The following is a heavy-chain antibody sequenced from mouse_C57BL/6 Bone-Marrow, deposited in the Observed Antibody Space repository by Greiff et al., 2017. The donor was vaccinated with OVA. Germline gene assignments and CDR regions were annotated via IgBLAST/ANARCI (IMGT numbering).Heavy chain of an antibody. CDR2: IDPSDSYT. D-gene: IGHD1-1*01. Sequence: VQLQQPGAELVRPGTSVKLSCKASGYTFTSYWMHWVKQRPRQGLEWIGVIDPSDSYTNYNQKFKGKATLTVDTSSSTAYMQLSSLTSEDSAVYYCARDTTVVATPDYWGQGTTLTVSS. J-gene: IGHJ2*01. CDR3: ARDTTVVATPDY. CDR1: GYTFTSYW. V-gene: IGHV1-59*01.